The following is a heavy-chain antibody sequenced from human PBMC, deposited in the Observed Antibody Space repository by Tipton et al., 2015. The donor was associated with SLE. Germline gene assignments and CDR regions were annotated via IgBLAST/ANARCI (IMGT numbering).Heavy chain of an antibody. Sequence: LRLSCTVSGGSISSYYWSWIRQPPGKGLEWIGYIYYSGSTNYNPSLKSRVTISVDTSKNQFSLKLSSVTAADTAVYYCARANSSGWYGYYYYGMDVWGQGTTVTVSS. CDR1: GGSISSYY. J-gene: IGHJ6*02. D-gene: IGHD6-19*01. CDR2: IYYSGST. V-gene: IGHV4-59*01. CDR3: ARANSSGWYGYYYYGMDV.